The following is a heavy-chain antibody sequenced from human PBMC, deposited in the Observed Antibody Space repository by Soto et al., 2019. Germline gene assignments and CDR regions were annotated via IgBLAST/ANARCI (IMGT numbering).Heavy chain of an antibody. CDR1: GFTFSDYA. Sequence: VQLVESGGGVVQPGRSLRLSCAASGFTFSDYAMHWVRQAPGKGLEWVAVVSHDGRNTHYADSVKGRFTISRDSSKNTSSLARTTRRAEDSAVYYCAKGGGQWLVTSDFNYWGQGALVTVSS. J-gene: IGHJ4*02. CDR3: AKGGGQWLVTSDFNY. D-gene: IGHD6-19*01. CDR2: VSHDGRNT. V-gene: IGHV3-30*18.